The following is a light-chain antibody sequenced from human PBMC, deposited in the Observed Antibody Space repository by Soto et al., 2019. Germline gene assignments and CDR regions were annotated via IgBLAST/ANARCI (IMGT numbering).Light chain of an antibody. CDR2: NNN. Sequence: QSVLTQPPSASGTPGQRVTISCSGSSSNIGSNTVNWYQQLPGTAPQLLIYNNNHRPSGVPDRFSGSKSGTSASLAISGLQSEDEDDYYCAAWDDSLNGLVFGTGTKVTVL. J-gene: IGLJ1*01. V-gene: IGLV1-44*01. CDR1: SSNIGSNT. CDR3: AAWDDSLNGLV.